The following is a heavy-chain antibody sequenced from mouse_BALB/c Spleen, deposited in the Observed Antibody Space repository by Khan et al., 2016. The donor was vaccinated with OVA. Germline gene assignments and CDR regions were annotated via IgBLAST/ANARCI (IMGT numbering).Heavy chain of an antibody. Sequence: QVRLQQSGAELVRPGVSVKLSCKGSGYTFTDFAMHWVKQSHAKSLEWIGVISTYYGDATYNQKFKGKATMTVDKSSSTAYMELARLTSDDSAIYDCARGSGNSRFTYWGQGTLVTVSA. V-gene: IGHV1S137*01. CDR2: ISTYYGDA. CDR1: GYTFTDFA. CDR3: ARGSGNSRFTY. J-gene: IGHJ3*01. D-gene: IGHD1-3*01.